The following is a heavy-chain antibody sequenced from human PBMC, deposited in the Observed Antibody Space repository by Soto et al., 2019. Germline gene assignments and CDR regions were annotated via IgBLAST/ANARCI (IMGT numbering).Heavy chain of an antibody. D-gene: IGHD3-3*01. CDR3: VRGPSDHKLRLVEWPYGDY. Sequence: PGGSLRLSXVASGFIVSSNQMSWARQAPGKGLEWVSVIYSGHTTYYADSVEGRFTISRDDSKNTLYLQMNSLRVEDTAVYYCVRGPSDHKLRLVEWPYGDYWGQGALVTVSS. CDR1: GFIVSSNQ. J-gene: IGHJ4*02. V-gene: IGHV3-53*01. CDR2: IYSGHTT.